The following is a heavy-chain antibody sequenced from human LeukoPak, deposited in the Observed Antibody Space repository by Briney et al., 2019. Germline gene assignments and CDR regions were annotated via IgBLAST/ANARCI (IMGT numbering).Heavy chain of an antibody. CDR1: GFTVSSNY. J-gene: IGHJ4*02. V-gene: IGHV3-53*01. CDR3: ASVLTGYYDYFDY. D-gene: IGHD3-9*01. CDR2: IYSGGST. Sequence: GGSLRLSCAASGFTVSSNYMSWVRQAPGKGLEWVSVIYSGGSTYYADSVKGRFTISRDNSKNTLYLQMNSLRAEDTAVYYCASVLTGYYDYFDYWGQGTLVTVSS.